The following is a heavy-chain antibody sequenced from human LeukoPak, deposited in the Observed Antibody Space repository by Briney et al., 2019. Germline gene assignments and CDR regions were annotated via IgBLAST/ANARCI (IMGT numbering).Heavy chain of an antibody. V-gene: IGHV3-23*01. CDR3: AKQARYSNFWSGYLYYFDY. CDR1: GFTFSSYA. Sequence: PGGSLRLSRAASGFTFSSYAMSWVRQAPGKGLEWVSAISGSGGSTYYADSVKGRFTISRDNSKNTLYLQMNSLRAEDTAVYYCAKQARYSNFWSGYLYYFDYWGQGTLVTVSS. CDR2: ISGSGGST. J-gene: IGHJ4*02. D-gene: IGHD3-3*01.